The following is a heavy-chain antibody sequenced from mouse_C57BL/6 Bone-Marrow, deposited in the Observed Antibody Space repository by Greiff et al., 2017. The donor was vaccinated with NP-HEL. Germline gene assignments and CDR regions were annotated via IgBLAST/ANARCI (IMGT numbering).Heavy chain of an antibody. D-gene: IGHD1-1*01. CDR1: GYTFTDYY. V-gene: IGHV1-76*01. CDR2: IYPGSGNT. J-gene: IGHJ4*01. CDR3: ARQLYGSSYCYAMDY. Sequence: QVQLQQSGAELVRPGASVKLSCKASGYTFTDYYINWVKQRPGQGLEWIARIYPGSGNTYYNEKFKGKATLTAEKSSSTAYMQLSSLTSEDSAVYFCARQLYGSSYCYAMDYWGQGTSVTVSS.